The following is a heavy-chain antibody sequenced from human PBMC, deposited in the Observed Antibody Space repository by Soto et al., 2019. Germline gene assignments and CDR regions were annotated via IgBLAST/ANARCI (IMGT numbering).Heavy chain of an antibody. CDR2: LSGSGGST. CDR1: GFTFSSYA. J-gene: IGHJ4*02. D-gene: IGHD1-26*01. CDR3: AKAGRNSGSSPIIYFDN. V-gene: IGHV3-23*01. Sequence: EVQLLESGGGLVQPGGSLRLSCAASGFTFSSYAMSWVRQDPRKGLEWVSALSGSGGSTYYADSVKGRFTIYRDNTKNTLYLQMNSLRAEDTAVYYCAKAGRNSGSSPIIYFDNWGEGTLVTVSS.